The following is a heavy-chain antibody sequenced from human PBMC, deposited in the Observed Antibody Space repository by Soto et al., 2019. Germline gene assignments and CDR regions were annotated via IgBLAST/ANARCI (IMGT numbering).Heavy chain of an antibody. D-gene: IGHD3-3*01. J-gene: IGHJ6*03. CDR3: ARDSLLEWLLAGYYYMDV. CDR1: GYTFTSYG. CDR2: ISAYNGNT. V-gene: IGHV1-18*01. Sequence: QVQLVQSGAEVKKPGASVKVSCKASGYTFTSYGISWVRQAPGQGLEWMGWISAYNGNTNYAQKRQGRVTTTTDTSTSTAYMELRSLRADDTAVYYCARDSLLEWLLAGYYYMDVWGKGTTVTVSS.